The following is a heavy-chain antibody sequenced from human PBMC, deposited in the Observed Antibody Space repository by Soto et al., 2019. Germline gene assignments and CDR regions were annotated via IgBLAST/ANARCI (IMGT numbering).Heavy chain of an antibody. J-gene: IGHJ6*02. CDR1: GGTCSTYS. CDR3: ARGCRYPKSSYYSGMEV. CDR2: SPPIFGTS. Sequence: QVQLVQSGAEVKKPGSSVKVSCKASGGTCSTYSISWVRQAPGQGLEWMGGSPPIFGTSKYAQNFQGRVTITADESTSTAYMELSSLRSDDTAVYYCARGCRYPKSSYYSGMEVWCQVTRVTVSS. V-gene: IGHV1-69*01. D-gene: IGHD1-20*01.